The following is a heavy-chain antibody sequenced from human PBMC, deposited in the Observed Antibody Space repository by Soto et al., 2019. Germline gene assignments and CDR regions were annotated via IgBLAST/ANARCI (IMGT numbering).Heavy chain of an antibody. V-gene: IGHV4-59*01. J-gene: IGHJ3*02. CDR1: GGSIISYY. CDR2: IYYSGST. CDR3: ARDHREYDGSGSYPYDECEI. D-gene: IGHD3-10*01. Sequence: PSATLSLTCTFSGGSIISYYWSWIRQPPGKGLEWIGYIYYSGSTNYNPSLKSRVTISVDTSKNQFSLKLSSVTAADTAVYYCARDHREYDGSGSYPYDECEIWGQGTRV.